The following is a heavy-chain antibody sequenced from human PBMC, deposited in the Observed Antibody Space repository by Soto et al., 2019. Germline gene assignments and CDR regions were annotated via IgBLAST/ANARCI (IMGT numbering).Heavy chain of an antibody. V-gene: IGHV3-9*01. CDR2: ISWNSGSI. J-gene: IGHJ6*02. D-gene: IGHD4-17*01. CDR3: AKASTVYYYYGMDV. Sequence: EVQLVESGGGLVQPGRSLRLSCAASGFTFDDYAMHWVRQAPGKGLEWVSGISWNSGSIGYADSVKGRFTISRDNAKNSLYLQMNSLRAEDTALYYCAKASTVYYYYGMDVWGQGTTVTVSS. CDR1: GFTFDDYA.